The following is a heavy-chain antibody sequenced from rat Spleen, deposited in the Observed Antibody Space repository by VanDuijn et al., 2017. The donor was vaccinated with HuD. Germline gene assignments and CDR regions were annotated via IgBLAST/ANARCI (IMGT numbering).Heavy chain of an antibody. CDR3: ARKGNYGGFSGIMDA. CDR1: GFTFSDYA. Sequence: EVQLVESGGGLVQPGRSLKLSCAASGFTFSDYAMAWVRQAPKKGLEWVATIIYDGNSTYYRDSVKGRFPISRDNAKNPLYRQMDSLRSEDTATYFCARKGNYGGFSGIMDAWGQGASVTVSS. D-gene: IGHD1-11*01. V-gene: IGHV5-17*01. J-gene: IGHJ4*01. CDR2: IIYDGNST.